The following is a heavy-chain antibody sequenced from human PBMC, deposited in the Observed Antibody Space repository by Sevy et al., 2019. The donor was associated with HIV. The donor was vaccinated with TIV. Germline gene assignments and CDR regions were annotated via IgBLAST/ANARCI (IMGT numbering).Heavy chain of an antibody. CDR3: VRDHVKDGDLGDYYYFAMDV. CDR1: GFTLSDYY. J-gene: IGHJ6*02. D-gene: IGHD4-17*01. Sequence: GGSLRLSCAASGFTLSDYYMSWIRQAPGKGLEWVSYISGSGSDIYYADSVKGRFSVSRDNAKNSLYLQMNSLRAEDTAVYYCVRDHVKDGDLGDYYYFAMDVWGQGPRSPSP. CDR2: ISGSGSDI. V-gene: IGHV3-11*01.